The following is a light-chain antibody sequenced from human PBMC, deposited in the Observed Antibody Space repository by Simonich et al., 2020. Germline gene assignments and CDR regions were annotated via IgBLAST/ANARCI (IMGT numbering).Light chain of an antibody. CDR1: SSDVGSYNL. CDR2: DVS. CDR3: SSYTSSSTNWV. J-gene: IGLJ3*02. Sequence: QSALTQPASLSGSPGQSITISCNGTSSDVGSYNLVSWYQKHPGKAPKLMIYDVSNPPSGVSNRFSGSKSGNTASLTISGLQADDEADYYCSSYTSSSTNWVFGGGTKLTVL. V-gene: IGLV2-14*02.